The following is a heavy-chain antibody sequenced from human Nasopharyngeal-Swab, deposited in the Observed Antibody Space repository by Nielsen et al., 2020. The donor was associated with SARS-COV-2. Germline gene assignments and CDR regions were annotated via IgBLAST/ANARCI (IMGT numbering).Heavy chain of an antibody. V-gene: IGHV3-30*04. D-gene: IGHD4-23*01. CDR1: GLSFSRYA. Sequence: GGSLRLSCVGSGLSFSRYAMHWVRQAPGKGLECVALISYDGSNIQYADSVRGRFTISRDNPKNTLYLQMNSLTTDDTAVYYCARDEVQQGTTTVGYLDYWGQGTLVT. J-gene: IGHJ4*02. CDR2: ISYDGSNI. CDR3: ARDEVQQGTTTVGYLDY.